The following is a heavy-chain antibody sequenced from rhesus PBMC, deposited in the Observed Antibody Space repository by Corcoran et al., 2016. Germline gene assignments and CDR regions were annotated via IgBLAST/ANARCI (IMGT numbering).Heavy chain of an antibody. CDR3: AREYCTGSGCYAYYGLDS. CDR2: IYGSGGGT. V-gene: IGHV4-106*01. J-gene: IGHJ6*01. D-gene: IGHD2-21*01. Sequence: QVQLQESGPGLVKPSETLSLTCAVSGGSISDDYYWSWIRQPPGKGLDWIGYIYGSGGGTNYNPSLKNRGTISRETSNNQFSLKLSSVTAADTAVYYCAREYCTGSGCYAYYGLDSWGQGVVVTVSS. CDR1: GGSISDDYY.